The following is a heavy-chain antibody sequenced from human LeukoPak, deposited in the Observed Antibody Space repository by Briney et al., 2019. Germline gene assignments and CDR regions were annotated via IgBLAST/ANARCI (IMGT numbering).Heavy chain of an antibody. Sequence: GGSLRLSCATSGFTFTTFAMTWVRQAPGKGLEWVSAISGSGDTTYYADSVKGRFTISRDNSKNTLYLQIHSLRAEDTAVYYCAKDRGYWGQGTLVTVSS. J-gene: IGHJ4*02. V-gene: IGHV3-23*01. CDR2: ISGSGDTT. CDR1: GFTFTTFA. CDR3: AKDRGY.